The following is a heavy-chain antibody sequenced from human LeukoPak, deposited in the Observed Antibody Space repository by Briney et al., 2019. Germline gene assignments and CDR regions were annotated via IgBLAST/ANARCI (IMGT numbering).Heavy chain of an antibody. CDR3: ARAPYGSGSYYNSPFDY. D-gene: IGHD3-10*01. V-gene: IGHV1-69*05. Sequence: SVKVSCKASGGTFSSYAISWVRQAPGQGLEWMGRIIPIFGTANYAQKFQGRVTITTNESTSTAYMELSSLRSEDTAVYYCARAPYGSGSYYNSPFDYWGQGTLVTVSS. CDR1: GGTFSSYA. CDR2: IIPIFGTA. J-gene: IGHJ4*02.